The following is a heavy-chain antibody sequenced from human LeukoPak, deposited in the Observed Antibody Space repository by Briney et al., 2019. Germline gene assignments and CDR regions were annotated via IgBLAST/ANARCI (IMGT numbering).Heavy chain of an antibody. V-gene: IGHV3-23*01. Sequence: GGSLRLSCAASGFTFSSYGMNWVRQAPGKGLEWVSAISGSGGSTYYADSVKGRFTISRDNSKNTLYLQMNSLRAEDTAVYYCAKDPGYSSSWDYFDYWGQGTLVTVSS. D-gene: IGHD6-13*01. J-gene: IGHJ4*02. CDR1: GFTFSSYG. CDR2: ISGSGGST. CDR3: AKDPGYSSSWDYFDY.